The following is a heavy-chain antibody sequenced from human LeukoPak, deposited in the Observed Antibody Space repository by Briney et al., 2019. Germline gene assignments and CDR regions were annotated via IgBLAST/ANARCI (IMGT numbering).Heavy chain of an antibody. J-gene: IGHJ6*02. V-gene: IGHV3-11*01. Sequence: PGGSLRLSCAASGFTFSDYYMSWIRQAPGKGLEWVSYISSSGSTIYYADSVKGRFTISRDNAKNSLYLQMNSLRAEATAVYYCARNLGRRAPRGDYYYYYGMDVWGQGTTVTVSS. CDR2: ISSSGSTI. CDR3: ARNLGRRAPRGDYYYYYGMDV. D-gene: IGHD3-16*01. CDR1: GFTFSDYY.